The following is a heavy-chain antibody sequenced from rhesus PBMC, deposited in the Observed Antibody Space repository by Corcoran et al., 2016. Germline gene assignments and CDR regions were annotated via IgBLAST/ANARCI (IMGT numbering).Heavy chain of an antibody. CDR2: FGGRTGNT. Sequence: QAQLQESGPGLVKPSATLSLTCAVSDDSTSRFLARSWIRPPPGKGLEWMGYFGGRTGNTNYNPFLKSRVTISKDTSKNLFSLKLTSVTAADTAVYYCARERSGAIYFDYWGQGLLVTVSS. CDR3: ARERSGAIYFDY. J-gene: IGHJ4*01. D-gene: IGHD2-2*01. V-gene: IGHV4-127*01. CDR1: DDSTSRFLA.